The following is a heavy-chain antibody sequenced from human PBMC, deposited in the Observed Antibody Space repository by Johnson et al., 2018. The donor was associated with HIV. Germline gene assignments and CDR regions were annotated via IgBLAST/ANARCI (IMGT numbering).Heavy chain of an antibody. CDR1: EFTFSGSA. D-gene: IGHD2-15*01. CDR2: ISSSGSTI. V-gene: IGHV3-48*03. CDR3: ARLRSGNRAFDI. J-gene: IGHJ3*02. Sequence: VQLVESGGGLVQPGGSLRLSCAASEFTFSGSAMSWVRQAPGKGLEWVSYISSSGSTIYYPDSVKGRFSISRDNAKNSLHLQMNSLRAEDTAVYYCARLRSGNRAFDIWGQGTMVTVSS.